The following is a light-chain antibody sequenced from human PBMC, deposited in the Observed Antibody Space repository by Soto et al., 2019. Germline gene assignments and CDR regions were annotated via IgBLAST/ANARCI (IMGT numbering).Light chain of an antibody. Sequence: EIVLSQSPGTLSLSPGERATLSCRTRQSVARGYLAWYQLKPGQAPRLLLFATSSRATGIPDRFSCSGSGTDFTLTISRLEPEDFAVYYCQQYGSSPLTFGGGTKVDI. CDR2: ATS. CDR1: QSVARGY. J-gene: IGKJ4*01. CDR3: QQYGSSPLT. V-gene: IGKV3-20*01.